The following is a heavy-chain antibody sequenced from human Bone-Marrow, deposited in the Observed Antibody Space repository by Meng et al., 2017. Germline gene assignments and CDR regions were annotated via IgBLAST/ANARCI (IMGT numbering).Heavy chain of an antibody. CDR2: IYPGDSDT. J-gene: IGHJ6*02. V-gene: IGHV5-51*01. D-gene: IGHD5-12*01. CDR3: ARLIVATAGYYYYGMDV. CDR1: GHNSLVHW. Sequence: GESLKISCKESGHNSLVHWIAWVRQVPGKGLEWMGIIYPGDSDTRYSPSFQGQVTISADKSISTAYLQWRSLKASDTAMYYCARLIVATAGYYYYGMDVWGQGTTVTVSS.